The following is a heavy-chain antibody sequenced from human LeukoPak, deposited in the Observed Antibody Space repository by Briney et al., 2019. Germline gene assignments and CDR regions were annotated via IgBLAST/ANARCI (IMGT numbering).Heavy chain of an antibody. J-gene: IGHJ5*02. Sequence: ASVKVSCKASGYTFTSYYMHWVRQAPGQGLEWMGIINPSGGSTSYAQKFQGRVTMTRDTSTSTVYMELRSVTAADTAVYFCARGHPKRRGYSYYLISWFDPWGQGTLVTVSS. V-gene: IGHV1-46*01. CDR1: GYTFTSYY. CDR3: ARGHPKRRGYSYYLISWFDP. CDR2: INPSGGST. D-gene: IGHD5-12*01.